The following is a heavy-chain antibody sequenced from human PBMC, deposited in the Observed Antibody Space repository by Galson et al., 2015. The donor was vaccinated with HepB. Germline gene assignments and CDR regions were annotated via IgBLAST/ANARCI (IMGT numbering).Heavy chain of an antibody. D-gene: IGHD3-16*02. Sequence: SLRLSCAVSGFTFSSYAMHWVRQAPGKGLEWVAVISYDGSNKYYADSVRGRFTISRDNSKNTLYLQMNSLRAEDTAVYYCARDRITFGGVIVIDYYFDYWGQGTLVTVSS. CDR3: ARDRITFGGVIVIDYYFDY. V-gene: IGHV3-30*04. CDR2: ISYDGSNK. CDR1: GFTFSSYA. J-gene: IGHJ4*02.